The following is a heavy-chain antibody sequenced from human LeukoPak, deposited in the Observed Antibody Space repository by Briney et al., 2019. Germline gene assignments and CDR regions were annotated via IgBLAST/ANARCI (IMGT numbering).Heavy chain of an antibody. CDR2: IIPILGIG. CDR3: ARDRPGIVGATEGFDY. D-gene: IGHD1-26*01. V-gene: IGHV1-69*04. Sequence: SVKVSCKASGGTFSSYAISWVRQAPGQGLEWMGKIIPILGIGNYAQKFQGRVTITADKSTTTAYMELSSLTSEDTAVYYCARDRPGIVGATEGFDYWGQGTLVTVSS. J-gene: IGHJ4*02. CDR1: GGTFSSYA.